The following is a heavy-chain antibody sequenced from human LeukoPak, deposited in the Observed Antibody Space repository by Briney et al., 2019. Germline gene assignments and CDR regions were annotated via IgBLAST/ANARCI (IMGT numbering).Heavy chain of an antibody. Sequence: PSETLSLTCTVSGGSLSSSRYFWGWFRQPPGTGLEWVGSISYTGNTYYNPSLKNRTSISVGTSKNQFSSKLSSVTAAATALYYCARRITGTTSDSYDYWCQGTLVIVSS. CDR2: ISYTGNT. CDR3: ARRITGTTSDSYDY. V-gene: IGHV4-39*01. CDR1: GGSLSSSRYF. J-gene: IGHJ4*02. D-gene: IGHD1-20*01.